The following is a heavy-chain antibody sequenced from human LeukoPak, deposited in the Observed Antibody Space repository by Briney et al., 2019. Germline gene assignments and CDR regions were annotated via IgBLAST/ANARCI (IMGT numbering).Heavy chain of an antibody. CDR1: GFTFSSYA. V-gene: IGHV3-23*01. J-gene: IGHJ4*02. Sequence: GGSLRLSCAASGFTFSSYATSWVRQAPGKGLEWVSGISGSGGSTYYADSVKGRVTISRDNSKNTLYLQMNSLRAEDTAVYYCAKDSRRGYSYGPAAYWGQGTLVTVAS. D-gene: IGHD5-18*01. CDR2: ISGSGGST. CDR3: AKDSRRGYSYGPAAY.